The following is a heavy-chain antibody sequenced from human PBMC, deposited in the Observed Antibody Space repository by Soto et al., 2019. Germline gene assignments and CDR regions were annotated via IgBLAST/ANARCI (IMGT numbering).Heavy chain of an antibody. V-gene: IGHV1-18*01. CDR3: ARGDGSYRHDYYYYGMDV. J-gene: IGHJ6*02. CDR2: ISAYNGNT. D-gene: IGHD1-26*01. Sequence: ASVKVPCKASGYTFTSYGISWVRRAPGQGLEWMGWISAYNGNTNYAQTLQGRVTMTTDTSTSTAYMELRSLRSDDTAVYYCARGDGSYRHDYYYYGMDVWGQGTTVTVSS. CDR1: GYTFTSYG.